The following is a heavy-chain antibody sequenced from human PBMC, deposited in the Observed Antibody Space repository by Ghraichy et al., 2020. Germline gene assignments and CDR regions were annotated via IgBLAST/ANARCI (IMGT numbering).Heavy chain of an antibody. Sequence: GVLRLSCATSGFTFSSYSMTWVRQAPGKGLEWVSEISGGGDSSNYADSLKGRFTISRDNSKNTLYLQMNSLRVEDTAIYYCAKRFLISSSFIDSWGQGTLVTVSS. CDR1: GFTFSSYS. V-gene: IGHV3-23*01. CDR2: ISGGGDSS. J-gene: IGHJ4*02. CDR3: AKRFLISSSFIDS. D-gene: IGHD6-6*01.